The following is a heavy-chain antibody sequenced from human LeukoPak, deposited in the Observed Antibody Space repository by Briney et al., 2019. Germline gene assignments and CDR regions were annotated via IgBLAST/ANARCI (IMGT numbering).Heavy chain of an antibody. CDR1: GASIGDYY. D-gene: IGHD3-22*01. CDR3: VRDPTGLLRPTNWFDP. J-gene: IGHJ5*02. CDR2: IYISGST. V-gene: IGHV4-4*07. Sequence: KPSETLSLTCTVSGASIGDYYWNWIRQPAGKGLEWIGRIYISGSTNYNPSLRSRVTMSIDTSKNQFSLKLTSMTAADSAVYYCVRDPTGLLRPTNWFDPWGQGTLVTVSS.